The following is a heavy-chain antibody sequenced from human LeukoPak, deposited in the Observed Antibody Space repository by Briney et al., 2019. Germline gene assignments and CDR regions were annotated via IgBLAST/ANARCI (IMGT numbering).Heavy chain of an antibody. CDR3: AKDTGDYYDTSGNYYAGWFDP. D-gene: IGHD3-22*01. CDR2: IRYDGNNK. CDR1: TTSSFY. V-gene: IGHV3-30*02. J-gene: IGHJ5*02. Sequence: TTSSFYWGWVRQAPGKGLEWVAFIRYDGNNKYFADSVKGRFTISRDNSKNTVYLQMNSLKPEDTAVYHCAKDTGDYYDTSGNYYAGWFDPWGQGTLVTVSS.